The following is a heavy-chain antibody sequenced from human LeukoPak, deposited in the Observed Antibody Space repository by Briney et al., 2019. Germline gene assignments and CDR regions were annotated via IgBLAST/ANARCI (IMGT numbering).Heavy chain of an antibody. CDR1: GYTFTGYY. D-gene: IGHD3-10*01. Sequence: EASVKVSCKASGYTFTGYYMHWVRQAPGQGLEWMGWINPNSGGTNYAQKFQGRVTMTRDTSISTAYMELSRLRSDDTAVYYCAVTYYYGSGSYYRFDYWGQGTLVTVSS. CDR3: AVTYYYGSGSYYRFDY. CDR2: INPNSGGT. J-gene: IGHJ4*02. V-gene: IGHV1-2*02.